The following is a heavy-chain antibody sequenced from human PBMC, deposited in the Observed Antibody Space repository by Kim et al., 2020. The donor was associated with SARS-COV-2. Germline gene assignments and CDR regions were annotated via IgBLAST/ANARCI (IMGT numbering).Heavy chain of an antibody. J-gene: IGHJ6*02. CDR3: AREAGYCSGASCPSSYAMDV. CDR1: GASISSYY. CDR2: IYHSGST. V-gene: IGHV4-59*13. Sequence: SETLSLTCTVSGASISSYYWSWIRQPPGKGLEWIGYIYHSGSTNYNPSLKSRVTISVDTSKKQSSLKLTSVTAADTAVYYCAREAGYCSGASCPSSYAMDVWGQGTTVTVSS. D-gene: IGHD2-15*01.